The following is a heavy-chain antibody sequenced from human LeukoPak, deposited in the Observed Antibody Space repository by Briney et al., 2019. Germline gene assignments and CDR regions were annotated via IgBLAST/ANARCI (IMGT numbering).Heavy chain of an antibody. CDR2: VSTGSNYI. CDR3: ARLAAVPGTAGAWFDS. J-gene: IGHJ5*01. CDR1: GFTFSSYS. D-gene: IGHD6-13*01. Sequence: GGSLRLSCAASGFTFSSYSMNWVRQAPGKGLEWVSSVSTGSNYIYYADSVKGRFTISRDNDKNSLYLQMNSLRVEDTAVYYCARLAAVPGTAGAWFDSWGQGTLVTVSS. V-gene: IGHV3-21*01.